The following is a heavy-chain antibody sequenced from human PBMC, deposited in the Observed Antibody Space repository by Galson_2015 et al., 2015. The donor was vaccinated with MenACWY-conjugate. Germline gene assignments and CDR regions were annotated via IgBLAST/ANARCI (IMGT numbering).Heavy chain of an antibody. V-gene: IGHV4-39*01. Sequence: ETLSLTCSVSGGSLTAYYWGWIRQPPGKGLEWIGSIYYSGSTYYNPSLRSRVTISVDTSKNQFSLKLSSVTAADTAVYYCARQNGGNSAFLTGWYFQHWGQGTLVTVSS. D-gene: IGHD4-23*01. CDR1: GGSLTAYY. J-gene: IGHJ1*01. CDR3: ARQNGGNSAFLTGWYFQH. CDR2: IYYSGST.